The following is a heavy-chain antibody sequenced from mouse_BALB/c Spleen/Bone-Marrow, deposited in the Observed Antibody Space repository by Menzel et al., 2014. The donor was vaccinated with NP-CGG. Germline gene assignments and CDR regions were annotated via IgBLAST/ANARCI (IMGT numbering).Heavy chain of an antibody. CDR3: AITARATLAWFAY. CDR2: FDPYYGST. CDR1: GYSFTGYN. V-gene: IGHV1-39*01. Sequence: EVQLQQSGPELEKPCASVKISCKASGYSFTGYNMNWGKQNNGKSLEWIGNFDPYYGSTSYNQKFKGKTTLTGDKSSNTAYMKLTSLTSEDSAVYYCAITARATLAWFAYWGEGTLVTVSP. D-gene: IGHD3-1*01. J-gene: IGHJ3*01.